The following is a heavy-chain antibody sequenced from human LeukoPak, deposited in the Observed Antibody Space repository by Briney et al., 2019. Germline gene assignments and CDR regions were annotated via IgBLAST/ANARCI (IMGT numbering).Heavy chain of an antibody. CDR2: ISAYNGNT. J-gene: IGHJ4*02. V-gene: IGHV1-18*01. CDR3: ARDCSGSSCYWIH. D-gene: IGHD2-15*01. Sequence: ASVKVSCKASGYTVSSYGISWVRQAPGQGLEWLGYISAYNGNTNYAQKVQGRITMTTDTSTSTAYMEMRSLRSDDTAVYYCARDCSGSSCYWIHWGQGTLVTVSS. CDR1: GYTVSSYG.